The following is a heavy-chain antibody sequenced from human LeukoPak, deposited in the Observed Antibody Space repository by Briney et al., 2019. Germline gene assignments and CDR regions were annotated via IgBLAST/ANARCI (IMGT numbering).Heavy chain of an antibody. CDR1: GGSISSYY. CDR3: ARQGLGSGWTFDY. D-gene: IGHD6-19*01. Sequence: TSETLSLTCTVSGGSISSYYWSWILQPPGKGLEWIGYIYYSGSTNYNPSLKSRVTISVDTSKNQFSLKLSSVTAADTAVYYCARQGLGSGWTFDYWGQGTLVTVPS. V-gene: IGHV4-59*08. J-gene: IGHJ4*02. CDR2: IYYSGST.